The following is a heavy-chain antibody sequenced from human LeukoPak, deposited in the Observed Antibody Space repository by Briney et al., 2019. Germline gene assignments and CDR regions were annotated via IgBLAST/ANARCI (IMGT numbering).Heavy chain of an antibody. CDR1: GFTFSTYW. D-gene: IGHD1-14*01. CDR2: IKQDGSEK. CDR3: AKPAKTDYADY. Sequence: GGPLRLSCAVSGFTFSTYWMNWVRQAPGKGLEWVANIKQDGSEKYYVDSVKGRFTISRDNAKNTLYLQMNSLRAEDTALYYCAKPAKTDYADYWGQGTLVTVSS. V-gene: IGHV3-7*03. J-gene: IGHJ4*02.